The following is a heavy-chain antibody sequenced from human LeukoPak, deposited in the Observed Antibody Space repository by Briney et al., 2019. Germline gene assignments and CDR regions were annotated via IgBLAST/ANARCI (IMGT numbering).Heavy chain of an antibody. CDR2: IKSKTDGGTT. J-gene: IGHJ6*03. CDR3: TTLDIVVVPAAKEGYYYYMDV. CDR1: GFTFSNAW. D-gene: IGHD2-2*03. Sequence: GGSLRLSCAASGFTFSNAWMSWVRQAPGKGLEWVGRIKSKTDGGTTDYAAPVKGRFTISRDDSKNTLYLQMNSLKTEDTVVYYCTTLDIVVVPAAKEGYYYYMDVWGKGTTVTVSS. V-gene: IGHV3-15*01.